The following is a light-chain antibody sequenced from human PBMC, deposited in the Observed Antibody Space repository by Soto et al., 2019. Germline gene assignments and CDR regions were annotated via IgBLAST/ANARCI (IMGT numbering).Light chain of an antibody. CDR1: QSVSSSY. CDR3: QQYGSPPWT. V-gene: IGKV3-20*01. CDR2: GAS. J-gene: IGKJ1*01. Sequence: EIVLTQSPGTLSLSPGERATLSCRASQSVSSSYVAWYQQKPGQAPRLLIYGASSRATGIPDRFSGSGSGTYFPLTISRLETEDFAVYHCQQYGSPPWTFGQGTKVEIK.